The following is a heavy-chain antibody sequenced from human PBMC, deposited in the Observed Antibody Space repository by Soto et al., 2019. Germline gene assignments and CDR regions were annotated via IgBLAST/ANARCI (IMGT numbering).Heavy chain of an antibody. V-gene: IGHV1-69*13. CDR3: ARDRGPSSGYYPYWFDX. CDR1: GGTFSSYA. Sequence: SVKVSCKASGGTFSSYAISWVRQAPGQGLEWIGEIIPIFGTANYAQKFQGRVTITADESTSTAYMELSSLRSEDTAVYYCARDRGPSSGYYPYWFDXWGQGTLVTVSS. J-gene: IGHJ5*02. CDR2: IIPIFGTA. D-gene: IGHD3-22*01.